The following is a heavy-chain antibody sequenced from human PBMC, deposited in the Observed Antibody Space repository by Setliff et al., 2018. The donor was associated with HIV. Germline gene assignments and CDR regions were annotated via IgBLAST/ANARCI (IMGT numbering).Heavy chain of an antibody. V-gene: IGHV3-20*04. Sequence: GESLKISCAASGFTFEDYGMSWVRQAPGKGLKWVSGINWNGGSAGYADSVKGRFTISRDNAKNSLYLQMNSLRAEDTALYYCARVIAAAGTGGLDIWGQGTMVTVSS. D-gene: IGHD6-13*01. CDR2: INWNGGSA. CDR1: GFTFEDYG. CDR3: ARVIAAAGTGGLDI. J-gene: IGHJ3*02.